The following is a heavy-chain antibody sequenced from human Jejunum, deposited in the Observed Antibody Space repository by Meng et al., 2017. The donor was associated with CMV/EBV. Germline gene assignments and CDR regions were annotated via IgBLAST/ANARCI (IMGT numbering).Heavy chain of an antibody. V-gene: IGHV3-23*01. Sequence: LGCYRVKGVRQAPGKGLEWVSVSSGSGGTTHYADSVKGRFTISRDNSKNTLYLQMNSLRPEDTAVYYCAKDASLPGAGAEFDFWGQGTLVTVSS. J-gene: IGHJ4*02. CDR2: SSGSGGTT. D-gene: IGHD6-13*01. CDR1: LGCYR. CDR3: AKDASLPGAGAEFDF.